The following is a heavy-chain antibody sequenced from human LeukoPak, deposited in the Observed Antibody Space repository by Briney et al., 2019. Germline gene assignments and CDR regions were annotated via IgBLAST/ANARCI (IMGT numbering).Heavy chain of an antibody. V-gene: IGHV3-7*01. CDR2: IKQDGSEK. D-gene: IGHD3-10*02. J-gene: IGHJ6*04. CDR1: VFTFSTYN. Sequence: GGSLRLSCAASVFTFSTYNMNWVRQAPGKGLEWVANIKQDGSEKYYVDSVKGRFTISRDNAKNSLYLQMNSLRAEDTAVYYCAELGITMIGGVWGKGTTVTISS. CDR3: AELGITMIGGV.